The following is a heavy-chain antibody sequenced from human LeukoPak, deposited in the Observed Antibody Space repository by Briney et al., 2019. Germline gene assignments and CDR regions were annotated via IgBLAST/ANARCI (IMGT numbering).Heavy chain of an antibody. D-gene: IGHD3-22*01. J-gene: IGHJ4*02. Sequence: GASVKVSCKASGYTFTSYGISWVRQAPGQGLEWMGWISAYNGNTNYAQKLQGRVTMTTDTSTSTAYMELRSLRSDDTAVYYCARDSDYYDSSGHHPDYWGQGTLVTVSS. CDR1: GYTFTSYG. V-gene: IGHV1-18*01. CDR2: ISAYNGNT. CDR3: ARDSDYYDSSGHHPDY.